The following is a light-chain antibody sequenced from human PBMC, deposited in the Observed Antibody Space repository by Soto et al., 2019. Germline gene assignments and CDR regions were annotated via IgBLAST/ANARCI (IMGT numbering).Light chain of an antibody. CDR3: QQYHNWPPIT. Sequence: DIVMTQSPATLSVAPGERVTFSCRASQGVSRKLAWYQHKPGQAPRLLISGASTGATGIPARFSGSGSGTEFTLTISNLQSEDFAVYFCQQYHNWPPITFGQGTRLEIK. V-gene: IGKV3-15*01. CDR2: GAS. CDR1: QGVSRK. J-gene: IGKJ5*01.